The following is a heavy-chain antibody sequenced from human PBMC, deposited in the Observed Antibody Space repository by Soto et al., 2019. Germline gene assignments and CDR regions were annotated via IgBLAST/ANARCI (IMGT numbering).Heavy chain of an antibody. CDR2: INPNSGGT. J-gene: IGHJ6*02. CDR3: ARGPTVHYDILTGAPYYYYGMDV. V-gene: IGHV1-2*04. D-gene: IGHD3-9*01. CDR1: GYTFTGYY. Sequence: ASVKVSCKASGYTFTGYYMHWVRQAPGQGLEWMGWINPNSGGTNYAQKFQGWVTMTRDTSISTAYMELSRLRSDDTAVYYCARGPTVHYDILTGAPYYYYGMDVWGQGTTVTVSS.